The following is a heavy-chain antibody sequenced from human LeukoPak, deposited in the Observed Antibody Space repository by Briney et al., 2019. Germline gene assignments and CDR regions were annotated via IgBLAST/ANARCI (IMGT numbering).Heavy chain of an antibody. D-gene: IGHD1-26*01. V-gene: IGHV3-74*01. Sequence: GGSLRLSCAASGFTFSSYWMHWVRQAPGKGLAWVSRINSDGSSTSYADSVKGRFTISRDNAKNTLYLQMNSLRAEDTAVYYCARGVASGSYYTTFDYWGQGTLVTVSS. CDR2: INSDGSST. J-gene: IGHJ4*02. CDR1: GFTFSSYW. CDR3: ARGVASGSYYTTFDY.